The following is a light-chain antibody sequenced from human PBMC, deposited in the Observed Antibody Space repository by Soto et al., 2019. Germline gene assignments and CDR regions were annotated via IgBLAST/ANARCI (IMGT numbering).Light chain of an antibody. CDR3: QQYYSYPWT. CDR2: AAS. CDR1: QTINNY. Sequence: DIEMTQSPSSLSASVGDRVTITCRTRQTINNYLNWYQQKPGKAPKLLIYAASTLQSGVPSRFSGSGSGTDFTLTISCLQSEDFATYYCQQYYSYPWTFGQGTKVDIK. J-gene: IGKJ1*01. V-gene: IGKV1-39*01.